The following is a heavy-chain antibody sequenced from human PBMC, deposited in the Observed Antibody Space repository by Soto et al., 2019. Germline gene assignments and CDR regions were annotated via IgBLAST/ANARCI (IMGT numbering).Heavy chain of an antibody. Sequence: EVQLVESGGGLVQPGGSLRLSCAASGFTVSDNYMSWVRQAPGKGPEWVSVIYSGGSTYYADSVKGRFTISRDNSKKTLYLQMNSLRAEDTAVYYCARDRSTSFDHWGQGTLVTVSS. CDR3: ARDRSTSFDH. CDR1: GFTVSDNY. J-gene: IGHJ4*02. D-gene: IGHD2-2*01. V-gene: IGHV3-66*01. CDR2: IYSGGST.